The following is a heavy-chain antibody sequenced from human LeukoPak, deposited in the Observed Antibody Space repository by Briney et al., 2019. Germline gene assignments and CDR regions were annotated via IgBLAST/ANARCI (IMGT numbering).Heavy chain of an antibody. CDR2: ISSSSSYI. D-gene: IGHD3-3*01. J-gene: IGHJ6*02. CDR3: ARDFKDFWSGYYGMDV. Sequence: GGSLRLSCAASGFTFSSYSMNWVRQAPGKGLEWVSSISSSSSYIYYADSVKGRFTISRDNAKNSLYLQMNSLRAEDTAVYYCARDFKDFWSGYYGMDVWGQGTTVTVSS. V-gene: IGHV3-21*04. CDR1: GFTFSSYS.